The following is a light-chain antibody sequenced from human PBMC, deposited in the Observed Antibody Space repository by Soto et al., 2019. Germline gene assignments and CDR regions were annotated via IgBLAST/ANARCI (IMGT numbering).Light chain of an antibody. Sequence: ETVMTQSPGTLSVSLGERSTLSCRASQSVSIHLAWYQQKPGQAPRLLIYGASTRATGIPARFSGSGSGTDFTLTISSLEPEDFAVYYCQQRSNWPRTFGQGTTGDIK. CDR2: GAS. V-gene: IGKV3-11*01. J-gene: IGKJ1*01. CDR1: QSVSIH. CDR3: QQRSNWPRT.